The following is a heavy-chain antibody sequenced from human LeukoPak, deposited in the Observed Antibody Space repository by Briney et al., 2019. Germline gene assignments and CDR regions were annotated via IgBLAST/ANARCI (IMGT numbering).Heavy chain of an antibody. D-gene: IGHD3-16*01. V-gene: IGHV3-7*01. CDR2: IDEYGSRR. Sequence: GGSLRLSCATSGFSFGAYWMTWVRQAPGKGLEWVANIDEYGSRRNYVDSVKGRFTISRDNAENSLYLQMNSLRAEYTAVEYWXXXIXWGEXGSISQPWGQGTLVTVSS. J-gene: IGHJ4*02. CDR3: XXXIXWGEXGSISQP. CDR1: GFSFGAYW.